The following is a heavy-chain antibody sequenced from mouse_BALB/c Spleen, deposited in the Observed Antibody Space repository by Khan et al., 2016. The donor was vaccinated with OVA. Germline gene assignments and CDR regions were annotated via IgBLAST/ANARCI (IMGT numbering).Heavy chain of an antibody. CDR1: GFNIKDTH. CDR2: IDPVNGNT. V-gene: IGHV14-3*02. CDR3: VPPGTGDYFDY. D-gene: IGHD4-1*01. J-gene: IGHJ2*01. Sequence: EVQLQQSGAELVKPGASVKLSCTASGFNIKDTHMHWVKQRPEQGLEWIGRIDPVNGNTKYDPKFQGKATITADTSSNTAYLQFSSLTTKDTAVDYCVPPGTGDYFDYWGQGTTLTVSS.